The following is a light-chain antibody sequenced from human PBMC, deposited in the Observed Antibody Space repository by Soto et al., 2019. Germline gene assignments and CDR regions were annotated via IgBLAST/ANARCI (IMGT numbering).Light chain of an antibody. Sequence: QSALTQPASVSGSPGQSITISCTGTSSDVDRYKLVSWYQQHPGKAPKLMIYDVSNRPSGVSNRFSGSKSGNTASLTISGLQAEDEADYYCSSYTTSTTLIFGGGTKLTVL. V-gene: IGLV2-14*03. CDR2: DVS. CDR1: SSDVDRYKL. CDR3: SSYTTSTTLI. J-gene: IGLJ2*01.